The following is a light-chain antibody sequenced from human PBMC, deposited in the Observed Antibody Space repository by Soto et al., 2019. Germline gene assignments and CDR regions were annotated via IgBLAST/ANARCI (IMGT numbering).Light chain of an antibody. J-gene: IGLJ1*01. CDR2: EVN. Sequence: QSALTQPPSASGSPGQSVAISCTGTSSDVGGYNYVSWYQQHPGKAPKLMIYEVNKRPSGVPDRFSGSKSGNTASLTISGLQAEDEADYYCVSYTTSASYVFGTGTQLTVL. CDR1: SSDVGGYNY. V-gene: IGLV2-8*01. CDR3: VSYTTSASYV.